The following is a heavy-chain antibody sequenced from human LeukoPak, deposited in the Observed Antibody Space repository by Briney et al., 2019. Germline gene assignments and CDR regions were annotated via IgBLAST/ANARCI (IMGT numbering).Heavy chain of an antibody. J-gene: IGHJ4*02. Sequence: GGTLRLSCAASGFTFNDSYMTWIRQAPGKRLEWVSYISNSGSAIYYADPVKGRFTISRDNAKSSLYLQMNSLRDEDTAVYYWGRGHWGLDYWGQGTLVTVSS. V-gene: IGHV3-11*04. CDR1: GFTFNDSY. CDR2: ISNSGSAI. D-gene: IGHD7-27*01. CDR3: GRGHWGLDY.